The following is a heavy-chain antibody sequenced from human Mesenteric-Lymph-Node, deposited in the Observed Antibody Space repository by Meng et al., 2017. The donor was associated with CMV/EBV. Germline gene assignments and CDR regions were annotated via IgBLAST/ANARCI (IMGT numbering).Heavy chain of an antibody. CDR2: IYYSGST. J-gene: IGHJ6*02. Sequence: SETLSLTCTVSGGSISSYYWSWIRQPPGKGLEWIGYIYYSGSTNYNPSLKSRVTISVDTSKNQFSLKLSSVTAADTAVYYCARDKVTTVRGGYYYGMDVWGQGTTVTVS. CDR1: GGSISSYY. V-gene: IGHV4-59*01. D-gene: IGHD4-11*01. CDR3: ARDKVTTVRGGYYYGMDV.